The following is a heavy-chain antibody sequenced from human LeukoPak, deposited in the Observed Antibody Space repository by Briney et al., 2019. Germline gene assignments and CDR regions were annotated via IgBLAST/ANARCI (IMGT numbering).Heavy chain of an antibody. CDR3: AKDESGGSGSSPFDS. J-gene: IGHJ4*02. CDR1: GFTFSSYA. Sequence: PGRSLRLSCAASGFTFSSYAMHWVRQAPGKGLEWVTVISYDGRNTYYADSVKGRFTISRDNSKNTVSLQMNSLRAEDTAVYYCAKDESGGSGSSPFDSWGQGTLVTVSS. D-gene: IGHD3-10*01. V-gene: IGHV3-30*04. CDR2: ISYDGRNT.